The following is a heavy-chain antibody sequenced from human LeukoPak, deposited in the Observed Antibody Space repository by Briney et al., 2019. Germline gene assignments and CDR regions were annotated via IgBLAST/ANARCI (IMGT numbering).Heavy chain of an antibody. CDR2: ISSSGSTI. J-gene: IGHJ4*02. CDR1: GFTFSSYE. D-gene: IGHD2-15*01. CDR3: ARDSPLRGFDY. Sequence: GGSLRLSCAASGFTFSSYEMNWVRQAPGKGLEWVSYISSSGSTIYYADSVKGRFTISRDNAENSLYLQMNSLRAEDTAVYYCARDSPLRGFDYWGQGTLVTVSS. V-gene: IGHV3-48*03.